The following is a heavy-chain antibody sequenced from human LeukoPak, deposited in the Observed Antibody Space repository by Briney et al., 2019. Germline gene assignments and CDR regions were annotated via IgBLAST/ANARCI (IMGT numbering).Heavy chain of an antibody. CDR3: ARPRTPGPIEYFHH. J-gene: IGHJ1*01. CDR1: GYTFTGYY. CDR2: INPNSGGT. V-gene: IGHV1-2*02. D-gene: IGHD2-2*01. Sequence: ASVKVSCKASGYTFTGYYMNWVRQTPGKGLEWMGWINPNSGGTNYAQKFQGRVTMTRDTSISTAYMELSSLRSDDTAVYYCARPRTPGPIEYFHHWGQGTLVTVSS.